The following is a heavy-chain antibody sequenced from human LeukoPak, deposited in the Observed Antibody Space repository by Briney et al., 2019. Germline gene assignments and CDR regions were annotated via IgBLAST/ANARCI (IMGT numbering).Heavy chain of an antibody. J-gene: IGHJ6*02. D-gene: IGHD6-19*01. CDR3: ARSRGSSGYGMDV. Sequence: SETLSLTCAVYGGSFSGYYWSWIRQPPGKGLEWIGEIYHSGSTNYNPSLKSRVTISVDKSKNQFSLKLSSVTAADTAVYYCARSRGSSGYGMDVWGQGTTVSVSS. V-gene: IGHV4-34*01. CDR1: GGSFSGYY. CDR2: IYHSGST.